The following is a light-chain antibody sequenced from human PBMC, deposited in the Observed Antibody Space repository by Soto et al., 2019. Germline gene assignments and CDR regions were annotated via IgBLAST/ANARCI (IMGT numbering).Light chain of an antibody. CDR2: NNN. Sequence: QSVLTQPPSASGTPGQGVTISCSGSSSNIGSNYVYWYQQLPGTAHKLLIYNNNQRPSGVPDRLSASKSGTSASLAIRGRRSDDEADYYCSSWDGSLSGYVFGAGTKLTVL. CDR3: SSWDGSLSGYV. CDR1: SSNIGSNY. J-gene: IGLJ1*01. V-gene: IGLV1-47*02.